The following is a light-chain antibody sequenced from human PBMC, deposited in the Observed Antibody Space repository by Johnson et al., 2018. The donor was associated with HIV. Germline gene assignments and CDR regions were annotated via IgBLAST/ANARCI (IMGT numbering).Light chain of an antibody. V-gene: IGLV1-51*02. J-gene: IGLJ1*01. Sequence: QSVLTQPPSVSAAPGQKVTISCSGSSSNIGNNFVSWYQHLPGTAPKLLIYETSKRPSGIPDRFSGSKSGTSATLGITGLQTGDEADYYCGTWDNSLSTGGVFGTGTKVTVL. CDR1: SSNIGNNF. CDR3: GTWDNSLSTGGV. CDR2: ETS.